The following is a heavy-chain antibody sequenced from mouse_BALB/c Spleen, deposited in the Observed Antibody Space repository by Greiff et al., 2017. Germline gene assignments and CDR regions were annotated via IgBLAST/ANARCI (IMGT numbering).Heavy chain of an antibody. Sequence: QVQLQQSGAELVRPGVSVKISCKGSGYSFTDYAMHWVKQSHAKSLEWIGVISTYYGDASYNQKFKGKATMTVDKSSSTAYMELARLTSEDSAIYYCAREGTANYLDYWGQGTTGTVAA. CDR3: AREGTANYLDY. J-gene: IGHJ2*01. V-gene: IGHV1S137*01. CDR1: GYSFTDYA. D-gene: IGHD4-1*01. CDR2: ISTYYGDA.